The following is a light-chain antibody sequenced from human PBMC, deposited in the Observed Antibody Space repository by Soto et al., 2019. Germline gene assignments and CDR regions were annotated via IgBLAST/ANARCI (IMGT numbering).Light chain of an antibody. V-gene: IGKV3-20*01. J-gene: IGKJ5*01. CDR3: QQYDNSPIT. CDR1: QSISSSF. Sequence: TQSPPALSVSPGERATLSCRASQSISSSFLAWYQQKPGQAPRLLIYGASSRATGIPDRFSGTGSETDFTLTISRLEPEDFAVYYCQQYDNSPITFGQGTRLEI. CDR2: GAS.